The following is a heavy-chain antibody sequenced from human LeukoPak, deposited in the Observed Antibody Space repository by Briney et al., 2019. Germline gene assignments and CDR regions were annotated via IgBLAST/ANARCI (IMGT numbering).Heavy chain of an antibody. J-gene: IGHJ4*02. V-gene: IGHV1-69*13. D-gene: IGHD3-10*01. CDR2: IIPIFGTA. CDR1: GGTFSSYA. CDR3: ARVMVRGVREDY. Sequence: SVKVSCKASGGTFSSYAISWVRQAPGQGLEWMGGIIPIFGTANYAQKFRGRVTITADESTSTAYMELSSLRSEDTAVYYCARVMVRGVREDYWGQGTLVTVSS.